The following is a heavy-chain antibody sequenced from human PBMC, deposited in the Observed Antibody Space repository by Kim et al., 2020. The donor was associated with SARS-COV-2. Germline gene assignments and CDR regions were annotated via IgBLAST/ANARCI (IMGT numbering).Heavy chain of an antibody. V-gene: IGHV1-2*06. CDR1: GYTFTGYY. CDR3: ARFPETPGSYPVD. Sequence: ASVKVSCKASGYTFTGYYMHWVRQAPGQGLEWMGRINPNSGGTNYAQKFQGRVTMTRDTSISTAYMELSRLRSDDTAVYYCARFPETPGSYPVDWGQGTLVTVSS. CDR2: INPNSGGT. J-gene: IGHJ4*02. D-gene: IGHD1-26*01.